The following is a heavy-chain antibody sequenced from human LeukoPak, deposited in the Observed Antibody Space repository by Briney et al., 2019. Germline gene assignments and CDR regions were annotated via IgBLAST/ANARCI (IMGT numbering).Heavy chain of an antibody. J-gene: IGHJ4*02. CDR3: ARDPDYGSGSSWIDY. Sequence: WGSLRLSCAASGFTFSSYEMNWVRQAPGKGLEWVSYISSSGSTIYYADSVKGRFTISRDNAKNSLYLQMNSLRAEDTAVYYCARDPDYGSGSSWIDYWGQGTLVTVSS. CDR1: GFTFSSYE. V-gene: IGHV3-48*03. D-gene: IGHD3-10*01. CDR2: ISSSGSTI.